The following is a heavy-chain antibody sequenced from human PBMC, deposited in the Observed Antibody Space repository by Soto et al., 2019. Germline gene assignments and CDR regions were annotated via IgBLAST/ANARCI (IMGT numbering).Heavy chain of an antibody. CDR1: GYTFSGYY. CDR3: ARGVDAAGTPGTVRFAFDP. J-gene: IGHJ3*01. V-gene: IGHV1-2*02. CDR2: INPNSGGT. Sequence: QVQLVQSGAEVTKTGASVKVSCKASGYTFSGYYMHWVRQAPGQGFEWMGWINPNSGGTNSAQKFEGRVTMTRDPAMSTGDMERSGLRPDDTAVYYCARGVDAAGTPGTVRFAFDPWGQGTMSPVSS. D-gene: IGHD6-13*01.